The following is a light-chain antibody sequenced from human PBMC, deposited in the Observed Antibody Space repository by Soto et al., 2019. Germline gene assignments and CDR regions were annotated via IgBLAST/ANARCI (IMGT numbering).Light chain of an antibody. CDR1: QSVSSTF. Sequence: EIVLTQSPGSLSLSPGERVTLSCRASQSVSSTFFAWYQQRPGQAPRLLMYGASSRATGIPERFSGSGSGTDFTLTISRLEPEDFAVYYCQQSHSSVTFGQGTKVEIK. CDR2: GAS. V-gene: IGKV3-20*01. CDR3: QQSHSSVT. J-gene: IGKJ1*01.